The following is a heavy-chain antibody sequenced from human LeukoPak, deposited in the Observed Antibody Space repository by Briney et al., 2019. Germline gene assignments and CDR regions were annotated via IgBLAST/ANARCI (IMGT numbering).Heavy chain of an antibody. J-gene: IGHJ5*02. V-gene: IGHV4-39*01. Sequence: PSETLSLTCTVSGGSISSSSYYWGWIRQPPGKGLEWIGSIYYSGSTYYNPSLKSRVTISVDTSKNQFSLKLSSVTAADTAVYYCARRSSAGDGGNEVARFDPWGQGTLVTVSS. CDR2: IYYSGST. CDR1: GGSISSSSYY. D-gene: IGHD4-23*01. CDR3: ARRSSAGDGGNEVARFDP.